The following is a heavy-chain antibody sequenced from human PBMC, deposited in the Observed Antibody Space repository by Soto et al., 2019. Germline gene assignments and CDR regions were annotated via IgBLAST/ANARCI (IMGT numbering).Heavy chain of an antibody. V-gene: IGHV3-23*01. D-gene: IGHD4-17*01. CDR2: ISGSGGST. CDR1: GFTFSSYA. CDR3: AKAQARPPYGEPGMDV. Sequence: PGGSLRLSCAASGFTFSSYAMSWVRQAPGKGLEWVSAISGSGGSTYYADSVKGRFTISRDNSKNTLYLQMNSLGAEDTAVYYCAKAQARPPYGEPGMDVWGQGTTVTVSS. J-gene: IGHJ6*02.